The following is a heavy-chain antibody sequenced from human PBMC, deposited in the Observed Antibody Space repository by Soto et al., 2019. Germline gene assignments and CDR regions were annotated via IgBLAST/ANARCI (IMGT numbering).Heavy chain of an antibody. CDR2: MNPNSGKA. Sequence: QVQLVQSGAEVKKPGASVKVSCKASGYTFTSYDINWVRQAAGQGLEWIGWMNPNSGKAVYAQKFQGRVTMAGNTSVSTAYMKLSSLRSDDTAVYFCARGLVVVSATYWYFDLWGRGTLVTVSS. D-gene: IGHD2-15*01. J-gene: IGHJ2*01. CDR3: ARGLVVVSATYWYFDL. V-gene: IGHV1-8*01. CDR1: GYTFTSYD.